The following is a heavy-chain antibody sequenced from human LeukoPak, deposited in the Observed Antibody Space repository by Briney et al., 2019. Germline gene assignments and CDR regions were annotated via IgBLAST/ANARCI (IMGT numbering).Heavy chain of an antibody. CDR3: ARARPTVVTPFSY. J-gene: IGHJ4*02. CDR2: IYYSGST. CDR1: GGSISSSSYY. Sequence: SETLSLTCTVSGGSISSSSYYWGWIRQPPGKGLEWIGSIYYSGSTYYNPSLKSRVTISVDTSKNQFSLKLSSVTAADTAVYYCARARPTVVTPFSYWGQGTLVTVSS. V-gene: IGHV4-39*07. D-gene: IGHD4-23*01.